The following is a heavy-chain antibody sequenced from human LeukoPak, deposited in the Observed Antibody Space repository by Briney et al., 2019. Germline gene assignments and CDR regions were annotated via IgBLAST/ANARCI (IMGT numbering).Heavy chain of an antibody. J-gene: IGHJ2*01. CDR1: GGSFSGYY. CDR3: ASQYKKYCSSTSCYAGYWYFDL. V-gene: IGHV4-34*01. D-gene: IGHD2-2*01. Sequence: SETLSLTCAVYGGSFSGYYWSWIRQPPGKGLEWIGEINHSGSTNYNPSLKSRVTISVDTPKNQFSLKLSSVTAADTAVYYCASQYKKYCSSTSCYAGYWYFDLWGRGTLVTVSS. CDR2: INHSGST.